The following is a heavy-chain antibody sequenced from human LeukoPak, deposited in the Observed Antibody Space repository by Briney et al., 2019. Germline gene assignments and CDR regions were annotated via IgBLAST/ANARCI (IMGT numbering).Heavy chain of an antibody. J-gene: IGHJ4*02. D-gene: IGHD1-14*01. Sequence: ASVKVSCKASGYTFTNYYMHWVRQAPGQGLEWLGIINPSGGSTSYAQKYQGRVTMTRDTSTTTVYMELSRLRSDDTAVYYCARDTGTTDYWGQGTLVTVSS. CDR1: GYTFTNYY. CDR2: INPSGGST. V-gene: IGHV1-46*01. CDR3: ARDTGTTDY.